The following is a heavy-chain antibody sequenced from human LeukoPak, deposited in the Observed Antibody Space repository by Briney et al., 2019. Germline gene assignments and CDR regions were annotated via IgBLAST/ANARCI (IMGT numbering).Heavy chain of an antibody. J-gene: IGHJ5*02. D-gene: IGHD3-10*01. CDR1: GGSISSSSYY. V-gene: IGHV4-39*01. CDR3: AREGFGEFNWFDP. Sequence: SETLSLTCTVSGGSISSSSYYWGWIRQPPGKGLECIGSIYYSGSTYYNPSLKSRVTISVDTSKNQFSLKLSSVTAADTAVYYCAREGFGEFNWFDPWGQGTLVTVSS. CDR2: IYYSGST.